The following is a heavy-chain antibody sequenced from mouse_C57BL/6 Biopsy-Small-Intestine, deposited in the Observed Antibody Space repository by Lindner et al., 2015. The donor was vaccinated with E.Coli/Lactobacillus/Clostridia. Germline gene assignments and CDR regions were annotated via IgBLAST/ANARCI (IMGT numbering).Heavy chain of an antibody. D-gene: IGHD2-2*01. CDR2: INPNDGAT. J-gene: IGHJ4*01. CDR3: ARGRGISTIRDWLDP. CDR1: GYTFTGYY. Sequence: SVKVSCKASGYTFTGYYIHWVRQAPGQGLEWMGRINPNDGATRYVQKFQGRVTMTRDKSSNTAYMELSSLRSDDTAVFYCARGRGISTIRDWLDPWGQGALVTVSS. V-gene: IGHV1-26*01.